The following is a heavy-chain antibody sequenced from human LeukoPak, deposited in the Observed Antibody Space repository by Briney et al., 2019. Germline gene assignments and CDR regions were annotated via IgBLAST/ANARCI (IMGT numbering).Heavy chain of an antibody. Sequence: QPGGSLRLSCAAAGFTFSRYWMSCVRQAPPKGRQWGGNINADGSQEYHMDSVKGRFTISRDNAKNSLYLQMNSLRAEDTAVYYCTRDSPGYGAYDFDWGQGTLVTVS. V-gene: IGHV3-7*04. J-gene: IGHJ4*02. D-gene: IGHD5-12*01. CDR2: INADGSQE. CDR3: TRDSPGYGAYDFD. CDR1: GFTFSRYW.